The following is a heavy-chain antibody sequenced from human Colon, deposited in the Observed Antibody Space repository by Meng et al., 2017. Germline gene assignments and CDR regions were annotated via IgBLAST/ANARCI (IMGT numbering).Heavy chain of an antibody. D-gene: IGHD2-15*01. J-gene: IGHJ4*02. Sequence: VQFVQSGAEVKKPGASVKVSCKASGYTFTNYAIQWVRQAPGQRLEWVGWISTNNGDTRYSQNFQDRVTITRDTSAGTVYMDLNSLRSEDTAIYYCARERQTSGEDYWGQGTLVTVSS. CDR2: ISTNNGDT. CDR3: ARERQTSGEDY. CDR1: GYTFTNYA. V-gene: IGHV1-3*04.